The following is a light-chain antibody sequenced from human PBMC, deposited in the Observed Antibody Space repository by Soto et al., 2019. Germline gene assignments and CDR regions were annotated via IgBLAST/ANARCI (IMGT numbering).Light chain of an antibody. CDR2: LNRDGSH. CDR1: SGHSNYA. CDR3: QTWGTGIVI. V-gene: IGLV4-69*01. Sequence: QSVLTQSPSASASLGASVKLTCTLSSGHSNYAIAWHQQQPEKGPRSLMKLNRDGSHSKGDGIPNRFSGSSSGAERYLTSPSLQSEDEADYYCQTWGTGIVIFGGGTKLTVL. J-gene: IGLJ2*01.